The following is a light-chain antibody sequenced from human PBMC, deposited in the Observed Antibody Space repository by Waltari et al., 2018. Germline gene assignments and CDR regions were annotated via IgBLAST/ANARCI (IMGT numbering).Light chain of an antibody. CDR1: TSNVRSNN. V-gene: IGLV1-47*01. J-gene: IGLJ3*02. CDR2: KHA. CDR3: AAWDDTLRAWV. Sequence: QSVLTQPPSASAIPGQGVTISCSGSTSNVRSNNVHWSQQLPGTAPNLVIYKHAQRPSGVPARFSGSRSGTSAALAIIGVRSEDEADYYCAAWDDTLRAWVFGGGTKVTVV.